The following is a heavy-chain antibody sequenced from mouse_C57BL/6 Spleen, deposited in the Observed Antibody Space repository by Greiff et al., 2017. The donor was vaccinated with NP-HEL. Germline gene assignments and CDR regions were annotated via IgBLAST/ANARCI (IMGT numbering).Heavy chain of an antibody. CDR3: ARCRYDYDGAWFAY. V-gene: IGHV1-64*01. J-gene: IGHJ3*01. D-gene: IGHD2-4*01. CDR2: IHPNSGST. CDR1: GYTFTSYW. Sequence: QVQLQQPGAELVKPGASVKLSCKASGYTFTSYWMHWVKQRPGQGLEWIGMIHPNSGSTNYNEKFKSKATLTVDKSSSTAYMQLSSLTSEDSAVYYCARCRYDYDGAWFAYWGQGTLVTVSA.